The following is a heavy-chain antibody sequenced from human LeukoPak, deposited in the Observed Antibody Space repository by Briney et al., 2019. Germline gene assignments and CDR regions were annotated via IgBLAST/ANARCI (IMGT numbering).Heavy chain of an antibody. V-gene: IGHV1-69*04. CDR3: ARVGYESSFDY. CDR2: IIPILGIA. Sequence: ASVKVSCKAPGGTFSSYAISWVRQAPGQGLEWMGRIIPILGIANYAQKFQGRVTITADKSTSTAYMELSSLRSEDTAVYYCARVGYESSFDYWGQGTLVTVPS. D-gene: IGHD3-3*01. CDR1: GGTFSSYA. J-gene: IGHJ4*02.